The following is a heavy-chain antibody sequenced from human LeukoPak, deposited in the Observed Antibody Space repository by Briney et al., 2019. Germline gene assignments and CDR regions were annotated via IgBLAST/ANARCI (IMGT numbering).Heavy chain of an antibody. D-gene: IGHD3-10*01. Sequence: ASVKVSCKASGYTFTSYYMHWVRQAPGQGLEWMGIINPSGGSTSYAQKFQGRVTMTRDTSTSTVYMELSSLRSEDTAVYYCARGTDSSGSYYNVFYLAQKGTLNWFDPWGQGTLVTVSS. CDR2: INPSGGST. CDR1: GYTFTSYY. J-gene: IGHJ5*02. V-gene: IGHV1-46*01. CDR3: ARGTDSSGSYYNVFYLAQKGTLNWFDP.